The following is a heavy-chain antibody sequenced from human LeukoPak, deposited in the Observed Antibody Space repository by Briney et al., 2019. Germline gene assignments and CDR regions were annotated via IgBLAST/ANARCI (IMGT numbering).Heavy chain of an antibody. D-gene: IGHD6-25*01. CDR1: GGSISSSSYY. Sequence: PSETLSLTCTVSGGSISSSSYYWGWIRQPPGKGLEWIGSIYYSGSTYYNPSLKSRVTISVDKSKNQFSLKLSSVTAADTAVYYCARDAHSIASGVFDYWGQGTLVTVSS. J-gene: IGHJ4*02. V-gene: IGHV4-39*07. CDR3: ARDAHSIASGVFDY. CDR2: IYYSGST.